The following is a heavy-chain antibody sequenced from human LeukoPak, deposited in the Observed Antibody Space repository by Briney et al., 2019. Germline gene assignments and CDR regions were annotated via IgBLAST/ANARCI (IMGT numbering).Heavy chain of an antibody. CDR2: ISPRSDVV. CDR1: GFTYNSYS. D-gene: IGHD3-9*01. J-gene: IGHJ4*02. V-gene: IGHV3-48*01. CDR3: VRDNDWAFDY. Sequence: GESLRLSCTASGFTYNSYSMNWVRQAPGKGLEWVSHISPRSDVVSYTDSVKGRFTISRDNAKNSLYLHMSNLRAEDMAVYYCVRDNDWAFDYWGQGTLVPVSS.